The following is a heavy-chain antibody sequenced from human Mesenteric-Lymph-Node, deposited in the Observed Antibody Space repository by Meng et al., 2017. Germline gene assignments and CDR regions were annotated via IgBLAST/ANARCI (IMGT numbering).Heavy chain of an antibody. D-gene: IGHD5-24*01. Sequence: VQLVDWGGGLEKPGGSLCLSCAAFGFTFRNAWMSGFRQAPGKGLEWVAVISYDGSNKYYADSVKGRFTISRDNAKNSLYLQMNSLRAEDTAVYYCARDCVEMATMTPFDLWGRGTLVTVSS. CDR2: ISYDGSNK. J-gene: IGHJ2*01. CDR3: ARDCVEMATMTPFDL. CDR1: GFTFRNAW. V-gene: IGHV3-30*03.